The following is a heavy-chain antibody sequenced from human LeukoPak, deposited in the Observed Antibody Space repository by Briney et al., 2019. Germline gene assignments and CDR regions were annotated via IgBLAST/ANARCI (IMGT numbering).Heavy chain of an antibody. Sequence: PSQTLSLTCTVSGGSISSGDYYWSWIRQPPGKGLEWIGYIYYSGSTYYNPSLKSRVTISVDTSKNQFSLKLSSVTAADTAVCYCARALGYCSSTSCYPDYWGQGTLVTVSS. CDR1: GGSISSGDYY. CDR2: IYYSGST. CDR3: ARALGYCSSTSCYPDY. V-gene: IGHV4-30-4*01. D-gene: IGHD2-2*01. J-gene: IGHJ4*02.